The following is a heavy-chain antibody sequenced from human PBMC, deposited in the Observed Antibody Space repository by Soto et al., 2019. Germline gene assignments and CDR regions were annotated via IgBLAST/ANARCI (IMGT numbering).Heavy chain of an antibody. CDR1: GYTFTSYD. V-gene: IGHV1-8*01. D-gene: IGHD2-2*01. CDR2: MNPNSGNT. J-gene: IGHJ5*02. CDR3: ARGRFISTSCERGDWFDP. Sequence: QVQLVQSGAEVKKPGSSVKVSCKASGYTFTSYDINWVRQATGQGLEWMGWMNPNSGNTGYAQKFQGRVTMTRNTSISTAYMELGSLRSEDTAVYYCARGRFISTSCERGDWFDPWGQGTLVTVSS.